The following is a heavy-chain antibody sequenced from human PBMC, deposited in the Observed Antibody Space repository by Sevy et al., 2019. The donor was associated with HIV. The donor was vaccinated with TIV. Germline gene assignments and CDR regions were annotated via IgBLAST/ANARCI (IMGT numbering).Heavy chain of an antibody. CDR2: ISGNGGST. Sequence: GGSLRLSCAASGFTFSSYAMSWVRQAPGKGLEWVSAISGNGGSTYDADSVKGRFTISRANSKNTLYLQMNNLRAEDTAVYYCAKDSLYYDILTGNPPGYWGQGTLVTVSS. CDR3: AKDSLYYDILTGNPPGY. CDR1: GFTFSSYA. J-gene: IGHJ4*02. D-gene: IGHD3-9*01. V-gene: IGHV3-23*01.